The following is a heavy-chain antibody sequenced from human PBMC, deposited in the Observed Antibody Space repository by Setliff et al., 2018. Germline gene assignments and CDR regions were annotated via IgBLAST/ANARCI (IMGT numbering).Heavy chain of an antibody. Sequence: LSLSCAASEFIFSNYAMAWVRQAPGKGLEWVSAIGGRSDYTFYAASVKGRFTTSRDNSKNTLYLQMNSLRDEDTAVYFCVKELVSRSSLSFDFWGQGSLVTVS. J-gene: IGHJ4*02. CDR3: VKELVSRSSLSFDF. V-gene: IGHV3-23*01. CDR2: IGGRSDYT. D-gene: IGHD6-13*01. CDR1: EFIFSNYA.